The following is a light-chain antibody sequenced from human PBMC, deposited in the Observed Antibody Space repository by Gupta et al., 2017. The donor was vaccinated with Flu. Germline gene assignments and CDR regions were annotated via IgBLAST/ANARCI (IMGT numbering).Light chain of an antibody. J-gene: IGKJ2*01. CDR3: QQYGSTPYT. CDR1: QCVSSSY. CDR2: WAS. Sequence: VLPQSPGTRSLSPGESATISCSASQCVSSSYLAWYQQKPGQAPRLLIYWASSRATGIPDRFSGRGSGTDFTLTISRLQAEDVAVYYCQQYGSTPYTFGQGTKLEIK. V-gene: IGKV3-20*01.